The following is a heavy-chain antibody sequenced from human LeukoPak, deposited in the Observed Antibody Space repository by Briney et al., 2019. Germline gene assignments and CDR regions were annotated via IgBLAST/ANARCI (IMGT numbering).Heavy chain of an antibody. Sequence: PSETLSLTCTVSGYSISSGYYWGWIRQPPGKGLEWIGSIYHSGSTYYNPSLKSRVTISVDTSKNQFSLKLSSVTAADTAVYYCARDGRAYCGGDCYPGWYFDLWGRGTLVTVS. D-gene: IGHD2-21*02. J-gene: IGHJ2*01. V-gene: IGHV4-38-2*02. CDR3: ARDGRAYCGGDCYPGWYFDL. CDR2: IYHSGST. CDR1: GYSISSGYY.